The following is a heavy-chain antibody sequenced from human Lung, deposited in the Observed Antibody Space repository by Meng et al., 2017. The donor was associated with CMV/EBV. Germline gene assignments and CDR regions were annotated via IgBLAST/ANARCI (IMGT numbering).Heavy chain of an antibody. CDR3: ARSLEWSRLTIDF. D-gene: IGHD3-3*01. J-gene: IGHJ4*02. Sequence: GGSLRLXXAASGFTFDDYAMHWARQVPGKGLEWVSGISWNSGTIDYADSVKGRFIISRDNAKNFLYLQMNSLGAEDTALYYCARSLEWSRLTIDFWGQGTLVTVSS. V-gene: IGHV3-9*01. CDR1: GFTFDDYA. CDR2: ISWNSGTI.